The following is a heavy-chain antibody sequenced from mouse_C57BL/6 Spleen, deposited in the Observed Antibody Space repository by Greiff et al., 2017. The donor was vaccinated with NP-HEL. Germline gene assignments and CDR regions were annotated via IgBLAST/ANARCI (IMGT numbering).Heavy chain of an antibody. J-gene: IGHJ2*01. D-gene: IGHD4-1*01. Sequence: QVQLQQPGAELVMPGASVKLSCKASGYTFTSYWMHWVKQRPGQGLEWIGEIATSDSYTTYNQKVTVKSTLPVDKASSSAYMQLSSLTSEDSAVYYCAPLTGTNYWGQGTTLTVSS. V-gene: IGHV1-69*01. CDR2: IATSDSYT. CDR3: APLTGTNY. CDR1: GYTFTSYW.